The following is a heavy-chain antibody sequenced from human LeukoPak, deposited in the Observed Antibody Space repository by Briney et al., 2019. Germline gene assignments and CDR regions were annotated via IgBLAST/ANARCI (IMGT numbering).Heavy chain of an antibody. D-gene: IGHD3-9*01. J-gene: IGHJ4*02. CDR3: AKRGYDLLTGYYLNF. V-gene: IGHV5-51*01. CDR2: IYPGDSDT. CDR1: GFSFTDYW. Sequence: GESLKISCKGSGFSFTDYWVGWWRQMPGKGLEWMGMIYPGDSDTIYSPSFQGQVTISADKSISTAYLQWSSLKASDTAVYYCAKRGYDLLTGYYLNFWGQGTLVTVSS.